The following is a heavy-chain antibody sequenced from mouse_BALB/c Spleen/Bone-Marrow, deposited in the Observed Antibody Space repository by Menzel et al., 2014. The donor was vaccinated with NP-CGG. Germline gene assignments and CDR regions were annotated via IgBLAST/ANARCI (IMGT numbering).Heavy chain of an antibody. D-gene: IGHD1-1*01. V-gene: IGHV14-3*02. J-gene: IGHJ3*01. CDR2: IDPANGNT. CDR1: GFNIKDTY. Sequence: EVQLQQSGADLVKPGASVKLSCTASGFNIKDTYMHWVKQRPEQGLEWIGRIDPANGNTKYDPKFQGKATITADTSSNTAYLQLSSLTPEDTAVYYCARGDYYGGSFFAYWGQGTLVTVSA. CDR3: ARGDYYGGSFFAY.